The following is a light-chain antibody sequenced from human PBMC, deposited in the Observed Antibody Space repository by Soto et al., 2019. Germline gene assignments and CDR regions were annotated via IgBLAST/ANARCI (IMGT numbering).Light chain of an antibody. CDR3: RQYEKWPWT. V-gene: IGKV3-15*01. CDR1: PSVTGD. Sequence: TLSCRARPSVTGDLAWYQQQPGQAPRLFIYRASTRATGIPARFSGSGSGTEFTLTISSLQSEDFAVYYCRQYEKWPWTFGQGTKVDIK. CDR2: RAS. J-gene: IGKJ1*01.